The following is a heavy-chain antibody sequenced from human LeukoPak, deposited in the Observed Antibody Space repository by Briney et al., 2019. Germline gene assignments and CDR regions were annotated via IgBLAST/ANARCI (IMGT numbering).Heavy chain of an antibody. CDR2: INTNTGNP. CDR3: AREAYSSAYYFDH. D-gene: IGHD5-18*01. J-gene: IGHJ4*02. V-gene: IGHV7-4-1*02. CDR1: GYTFTSYA. Sequence: ASVKVSCKASGYTFTSYAMNWVRQAPGQGLGWMGWINTNTGNPSYARGFTGRFVFSLDTSVSTAYLQISSLKAEDTAVYYCAREAYSSAYYFDHWGQGTLVTVSS.